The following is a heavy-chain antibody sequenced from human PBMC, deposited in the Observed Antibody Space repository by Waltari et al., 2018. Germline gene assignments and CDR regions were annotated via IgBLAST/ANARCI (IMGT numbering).Heavy chain of an antibody. J-gene: IGHJ5*02. Sequence: QLQLQESGPGLVKPSETLSLTCTVSGGSISTSDYYWAWIRQPPGKGREWIGRIHYTGTTSYNPALKSRVTISVDTSKNQFSLKLTSVTAADTALYYCASRDVAFGYSYGPWGQGTLVTVSS. V-gene: IGHV4-39*01. D-gene: IGHD5-18*01. CDR2: IHYTGTT. CDR3: ASRDVAFGYSYGP. CDR1: GGSISTSDYY.